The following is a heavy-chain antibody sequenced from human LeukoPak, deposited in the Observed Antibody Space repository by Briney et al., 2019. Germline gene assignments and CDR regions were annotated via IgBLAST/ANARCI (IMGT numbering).Heavy chain of an antibody. CDR1: GGSISSSYYY. D-gene: IGHD3-22*01. CDR3: ARGLDSSGTDAFDI. V-gene: IGHV4-39*01. J-gene: IGHJ3*02. Sequence: TPSETLSLTCTVSGGSISSSYYYWGWIRQPPGKGLEWIGSIYSSGSTYYNPSLKSRVTISVDTSKNQFSLKLTSVTAADTAVYYCARGLDSSGTDAFDIWGQGTMVTVSS. CDR2: IYSSGST.